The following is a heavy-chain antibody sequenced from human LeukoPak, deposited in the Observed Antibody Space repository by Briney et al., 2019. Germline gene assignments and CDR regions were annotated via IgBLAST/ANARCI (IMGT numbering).Heavy chain of an antibody. J-gene: IGHJ2*01. D-gene: IGHD6-19*01. CDR2: ISYDGSNK. CDR1: GFTFSSYA. Sequence: GRSLRLSCAASGFTFSSYAMHWVRQAPGKGLEWVAVISYDGSNKYYADSVKGRFTISRDNSKNTLYLQMNSLRAEDTALYYCARSGWYSYWYFDLWGRGTLVTVSS. CDR3: ARSGWYSYWYFDL. V-gene: IGHV3-30*04.